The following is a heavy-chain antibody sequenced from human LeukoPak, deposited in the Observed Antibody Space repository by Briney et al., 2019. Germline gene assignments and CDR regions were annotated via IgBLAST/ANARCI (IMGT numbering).Heavy chain of an antibody. CDR3: ARELARKEMATIRRWFDP. CDR2: IYYSGST. D-gene: IGHD5-24*01. J-gene: IGHJ5*02. CDR1: GGSFSSYY. Sequence: SETLSLTCAVYGGSFSSYYWSWIRQPPGKGLGWIGYIYYSGSTNYNPSLKSRVTISVDTSKNQFSLKLSSVTAADTAVYYCARELARKEMATIRRWFDPWGQGTLVTVSS. V-gene: IGHV4-59*01.